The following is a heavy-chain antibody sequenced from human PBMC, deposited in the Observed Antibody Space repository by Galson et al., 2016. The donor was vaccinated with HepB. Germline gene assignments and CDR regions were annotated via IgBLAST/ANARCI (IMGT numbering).Heavy chain of an antibody. Sequence: SLRLSCATSGFTFTSYTMNWVRQAPGKGLEWVSSLSVSRRYIYHADSVKGRFPISRDNAKNSLYLQMTSLRAKDTAVYYCARAGVGPIGVWGQGTLVTVSS. CDR1: GFTFTSYT. CDR3: ARAGVGPIGV. V-gene: IGHV3-21*01. D-gene: IGHD3-3*01. CDR2: LSVSRRYI. J-gene: IGHJ4*02.